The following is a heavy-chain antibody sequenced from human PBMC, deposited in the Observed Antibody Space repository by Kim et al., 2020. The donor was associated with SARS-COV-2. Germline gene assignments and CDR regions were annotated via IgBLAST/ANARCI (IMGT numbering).Heavy chain of an antibody. Sequence: GGSLRLSCAASGFTLSNNWMHWVRQTPGKGLVWVSRIRGDGRTTTYADSVKGRFTISRDNGKNTLYLQMNNLRAEDTAVYYCVRDLVYAFDIWGQGTKVT. J-gene: IGHJ3*02. V-gene: IGHV3-74*01. CDR1: GFTLSNNW. D-gene: IGHD3-16*01. CDR2: IRGDGRTT. CDR3: VRDLVYAFDI.